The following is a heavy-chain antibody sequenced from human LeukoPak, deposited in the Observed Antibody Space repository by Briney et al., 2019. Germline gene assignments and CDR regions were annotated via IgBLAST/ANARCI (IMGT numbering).Heavy chain of an antibody. V-gene: IGHV7-4-1*02. CDR3: GRDPKLGIRGYTYGYIDY. J-gene: IGHJ4*02. CDR2: INTNTGNP. CDR1: GYSFISYA. Sequence: ASVKVSCKTSGYSFISYAINWVRQAPGQGLEWMGWINTNTGNPTYAQGFTGRYVFSLDTSVSTAYLQISGLKADDTAVYFCGRDPKLGIRGYTYGYIDYWGQGTLVTVSS. D-gene: IGHD5-18*01.